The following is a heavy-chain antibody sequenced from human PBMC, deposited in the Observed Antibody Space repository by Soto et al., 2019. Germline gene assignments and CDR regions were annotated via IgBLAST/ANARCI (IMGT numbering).Heavy chain of an antibody. Sequence: PGGSLRLSCAASGFTFSSYSMNWVRQAPGKGLEWVSSISSSSSYTYYAASVKGRFTVSRDNAKKTLFLQMNSLRDEDTAVYYCAKDRHPDGIWTFDSWGPGTLVTVSS. V-gene: IGHV3-21*04. CDR2: ISSSSSYT. CDR3: AKDRHPDGIWTFDS. D-gene: IGHD3-9*01. CDR1: GFTFSSYS. J-gene: IGHJ4*02.